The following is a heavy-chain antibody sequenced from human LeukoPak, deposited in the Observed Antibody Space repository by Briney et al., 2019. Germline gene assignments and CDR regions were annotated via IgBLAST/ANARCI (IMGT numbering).Heavy chain of an antibody. V-gene: IGHV4-39*07. CDR1: GGSISSRSYY. CDR2: IYYSGST. CDR3: ARDVDTAMVSAFDI. Sequence: PSETLSLTCTVSGGSISSRSYYWGWIRQPPGKGLEWIGSIYYSGSTYYNPSLKSRVTISVDTSKNQFSLKLSSVTAADTAVYYCARDVDTAMVSAFDIWGQGTMVTVSS. J-gene: IGHJ3*02. D-gene: IGHD5-18*01.